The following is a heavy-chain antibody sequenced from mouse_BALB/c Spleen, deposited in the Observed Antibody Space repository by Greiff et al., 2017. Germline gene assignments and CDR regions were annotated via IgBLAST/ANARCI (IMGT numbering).Heavy chain of an antibody. Sequence: DVKLVESGGDLVKPGGSLKLSCAASGFTFSSYGMSWVRQTPDKRLEWVATISSGGSYTYYPDSVKGRFTISRDNAKNTLYLQMSSLKSEDTAMYYCARNYDGYYVGAMDYWGQGTSVTVSS. CDR3: ARNYDGYYVGAMDY. D-gene: IGHD2-3*01. J-gene: IGHJ4*01. CDR2: ISSGGSYT. CDR1: GFTFSSYG. V-gene: IGHV5-6*02.